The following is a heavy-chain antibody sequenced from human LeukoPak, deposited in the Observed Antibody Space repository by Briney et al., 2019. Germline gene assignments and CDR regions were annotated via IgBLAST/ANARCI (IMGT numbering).Heavy chain of an antibody. J-gene: IGHJ4*02. CDR3: ARLRVAVIDY. CDR2: IYYSGST. Sequence: PSETLSLTCTASGGSISSSSYYWGWIRQPPGKGLEWIGSIYYSGSTYYNPSLKSRVTISVDTSKNQFSLKLSSATAADTAVYYCARLRVAVIDYWGQGTLVTVSS. V-gene: IGHV4-39*01. D-gene: IGHD6-19*01. CDR1: GGSISSSSYY.